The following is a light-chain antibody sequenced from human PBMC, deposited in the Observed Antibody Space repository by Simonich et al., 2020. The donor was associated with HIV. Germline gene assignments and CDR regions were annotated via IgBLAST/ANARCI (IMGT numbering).Light chain of an antibody. CDR1: SSAVGSFNF. V-gene: IGLV2-23*01. Sequence: QSALTQPASVSGSPGQSITISCTGTSSAVGSFNFVSWYQQHPGKAPKLMIYEGSKRPSGVSNRFSGSKSGNTASLTISGLQAEDEADYYCCSYALSSTYWVFGGGTKLTVL. J-gene: IGLJ3*02. CDR2: EGS. CDR3: CSYALSSTYWV.